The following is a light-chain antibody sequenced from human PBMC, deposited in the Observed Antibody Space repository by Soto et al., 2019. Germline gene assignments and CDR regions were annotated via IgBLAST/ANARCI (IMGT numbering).Light chain of an antibody. J-gene: IGKJ4*01. CDR2: KAS. V-gene: IGKV1-5*03. Sequence: DIQMTQSPSTLSGSVGDRVTITCRASQTISSWLAWYQQKPGKAPKLLIYKASTLKSGVPSRFSGSGSGTEFTLTISSLQPDDFAVYYCQQYGISPHTFGGRTKVDIK. CDR1: QTISSW. CDR3: QQYGISPHT.